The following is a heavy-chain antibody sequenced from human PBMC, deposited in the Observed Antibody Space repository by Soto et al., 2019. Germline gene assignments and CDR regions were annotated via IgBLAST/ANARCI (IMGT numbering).Heavy chain of an antibody. CDR2: ISYDGSNK. Sequence: GWSLRLSCAASGFTFSSYGMHWVRQAPGKGLEWVAVISYDGSNKYYADSVKGRFTISRDNSKNTLYLQMNSLRAEDTALCYRAKDVDRYVDCYCGRDVWGQGSTVTVS. J-gene: IGHJ6*02. V-gene: IGHV3-30*18. CDR1: GFTFSSYG. D-gene: IGHD2-15*01. CDR3: AKDVDRYVDCYCGRDV.